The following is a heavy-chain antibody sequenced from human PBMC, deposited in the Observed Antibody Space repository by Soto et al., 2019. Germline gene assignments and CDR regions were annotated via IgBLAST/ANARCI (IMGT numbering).Heavy chain of an antibody. D-gene: IGHD3-3*01. CDR2: ISGSGGST. Sequence: GGSLRLSCAASGFTFSSYAMSWVRQAPGKGLEWVSAISGSGGSTYYADSVKGRFTISRDNSKNTLYLQMNSLRAEDTAVYYCAKEGPRRLFWSRYLTPYYGMDVWAQGSTVTVSS. CDR3: AKEGPRRLFWSRYLTPYYGMDV. V-gene: IGHV3-23*01. CDR1: GFTFSSYA. J-gene: IGHJ6*02.